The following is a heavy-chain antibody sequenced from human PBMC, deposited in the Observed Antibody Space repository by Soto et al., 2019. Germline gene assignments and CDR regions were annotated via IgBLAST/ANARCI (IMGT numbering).Heavy chain of an antibody. CDR3: ARAVGNPRIQPYWYFDL. D-gene: IGHD5-18*01. J-gene: IGHJ2*01. V-gene: IGHV3-66*01. CDR2: IYSGGST. Sequence: EVQLVESGGGLVQPGGSLRLSCAASGFTVSSNYLNWVRQAPGKGLEWVSVIYSGGSTYYADSVKGRFTISRDNSKNTLYLQMNSLSAEDTAVYYCARAVGNPRIQPYWYFDLWGRGTLVTVSS. CDR1: GFTVSSNY.